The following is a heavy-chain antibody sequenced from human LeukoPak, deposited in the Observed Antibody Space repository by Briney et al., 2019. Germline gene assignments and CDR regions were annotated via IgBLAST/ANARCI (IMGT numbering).Heavy chain of an antibody. D-gene: IGHD6-19*01. CDR1: GFTFSSYA. Sequence: PGGSLRLSCAASGFTFSSYAMHWVRQAPGEGLEYVSAISSNGGSTYYANSGKGRLTISRDNSKNRLYLQMGSLRAEDTAVYYCARDGPGSGWERIFDYWGQGTLVTVSS. CDR2: ISSNGGST. J-gene: IGHJ4*02. V-gene: IGHV3-64*01. CDR3: ARDGPGSGWERIFDY.